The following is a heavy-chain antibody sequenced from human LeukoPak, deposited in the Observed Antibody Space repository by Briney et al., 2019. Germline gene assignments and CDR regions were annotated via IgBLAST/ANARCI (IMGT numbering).Heavy chain of an antibody. CDR3: ATRCSGGRCYPQFDY. CDR2: ISGSGGST. V-gene: IGHV3-23*01. CDR1: GFTFSCYA. J-gene: IGHJ4*02. D-gene: IGHD2-15*01. Sequence: PGGSLRLSCAASGFTFSCYAMSWVRQAPGKGLEWVSAISGSGGSTYYADSVKGRFTISRDNSKNTLYLQMNSLRAEHTAVYDCATRCSGGRCYPQFDYWGQGTLVTVSS.